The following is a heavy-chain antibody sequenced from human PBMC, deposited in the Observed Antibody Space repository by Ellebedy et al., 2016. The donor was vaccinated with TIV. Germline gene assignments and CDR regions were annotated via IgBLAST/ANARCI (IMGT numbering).Heavy chain of an antibody. CDR3: AKEGESYVSGSSPRWFDS. J-gene: IGHJ5*01. Sequence: GGSLRLSXSASGVSLSSSGMDWVRQAPGKGLEWVALMSHDGTKRYNEDSVKGRFTISRDNSKNTLYLQMNSLRVEDTAVYYCAKEGESYVSGSSPRWFDSWGRGTLVTVSS. V-gene: IGHV3-30*18. CDR2: MSHDGTKR. D-gene: IGHD3-10*01. CDR1: GVSLSSSG.